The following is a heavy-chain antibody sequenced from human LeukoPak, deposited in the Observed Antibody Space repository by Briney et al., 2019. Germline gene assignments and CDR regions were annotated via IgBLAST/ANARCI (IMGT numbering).Heavy chain of an antibody. D-gene: IGHD3-16*01. Sequence: PGGSLRLSCTASGLIFRNYAMTWVRQAPRKGLEWVASINHNGNVNYYVDSVKGRFTISRDNAKNSLYLQMSNLRAEDTAVYFCARGGGLDVWGQGATVTVSS. V-gene: IGHV3-7*03. CDR3: ARGGGLDV. J-gene: IGHJ6*02. CDR2: INHNGNVN. CDR1: GLIFRNYA.